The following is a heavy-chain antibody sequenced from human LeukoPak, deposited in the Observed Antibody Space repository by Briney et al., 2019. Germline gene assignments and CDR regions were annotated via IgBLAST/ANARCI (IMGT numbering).Heavy chain of an antibody. Sequence: PGGSLRLSCAASGFTFSSYWMSWVRQAPGKGLEWVANIKKDGSEKYYVDSVKGRFTISRDNDKNSLYLQMNSLRAEDTAVYYCARDQGDCWSGRSNDFDYWGQGTLVTVSS. CDR3: ARDQGDCWSGRSNDFDY. J-gene: IGHJ4*02. CDR2: IKKDGSEK. V-gene: IGHV3-7*01. D-gene: IGHD3-3*01. CDR1: GFTFSSYW.